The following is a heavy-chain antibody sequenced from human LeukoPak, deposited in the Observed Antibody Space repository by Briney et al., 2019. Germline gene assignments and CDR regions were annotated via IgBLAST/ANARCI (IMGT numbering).Heavy chain of an antibody. CDR3: ARQAYCSSSSCYPFDY. D-gene: IGHD2-2*01. CDR2: IYYSGST. V-gene: IGHV4-39*01. Sequence: SETLSLTCTVSGGSISSSSYYWGWIRQPPGKGLEWIGSIYYSGSTYYTPSLKSRVSISVATSKNQFSLKLSSVTAADTAVYYCARQAYCSSSSCYPFDYLGRGTLVTVSS. CDR1: GGSISSSSYY. J-gene: IGHJ4*02.